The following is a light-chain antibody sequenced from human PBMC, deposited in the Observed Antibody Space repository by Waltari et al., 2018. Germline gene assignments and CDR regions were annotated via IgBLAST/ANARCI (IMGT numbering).Light chain of an antibody. J-gene: IGKJ4*01. V-gene: IGKV1-9*01. Sequence: DIQLTQSPSFVSASVGDRVTITFRASQGISSYLVWYQQKPGKAPKVLISAASTLQTGVPSRFSGSGSGTEFTLTISSLQPEDFATYYCQQVNGYPLTFGGGTKVEIK. CDR1: QGISSY. CDR3: QQVNGYPLT. CDR2: AAS.